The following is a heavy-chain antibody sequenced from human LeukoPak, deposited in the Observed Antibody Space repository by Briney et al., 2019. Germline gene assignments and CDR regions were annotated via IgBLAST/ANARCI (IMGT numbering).Heavy chain of an antibody. CDR3: ARGEVSFDP. D-gene: IGHD5/OR15-5a*01. V-gene: IGHV1-2*02. CDR1: GDTFTGYY. Sequence: ASVKVSCKTSGDTFTGYYMHWVRQAPAQGLEWMGWINPNTGGTYYAQKFQGRVTMTWDTSIITAYMELSRLTSDDTAVYYCARGEVSFDPWGQGTLVTVSS. CDR2: INPNTGGT. J-gene: IGHJ5*02.